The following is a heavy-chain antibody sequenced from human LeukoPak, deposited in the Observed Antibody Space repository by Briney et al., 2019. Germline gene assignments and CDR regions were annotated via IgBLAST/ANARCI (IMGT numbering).Heavy chain of an antibody. CDR2: INHSGST. D-gene: IGHD3-10*01. CDR3: ARGLFFLTCFYGSGGKNWFDP. J-gene: IGHJ5*02. V-gene: IGHV4-34*01. Sequence: SETLSLTCAVYGGSFSGYYWSWIRQPPGKGLEWIGEINHSGSTNYNPSLKSRVTISVDTSKNQFSLKLSSVPAADTAVYYCARGLFFLTCFYGSGGKNWFDPWGQGTLVTVSS. CDR1: GGSFSGYY.